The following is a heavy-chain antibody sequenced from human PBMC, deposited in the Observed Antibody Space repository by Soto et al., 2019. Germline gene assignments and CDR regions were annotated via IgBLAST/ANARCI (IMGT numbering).Heavy chain of an antibody. D-gene: IGHD3-3*01. V-gene: IGHV3-30-3*01. CDR1: GFTFSSYS. J-gene: IGHJ6*01. Sequence: GPLRLSCAASGFTFSSYSMHWVRQAPGKGLECGSVISYYGSNKYYADSVKGRFTISRDNSKNTLYLQMNSLSAEDTAVYYCARDLLNLLRPSYGMDVWGQRTTVTV. CDR3: ARDLLNLLRPSYGMDV. CDR2: ISYYGSNK.